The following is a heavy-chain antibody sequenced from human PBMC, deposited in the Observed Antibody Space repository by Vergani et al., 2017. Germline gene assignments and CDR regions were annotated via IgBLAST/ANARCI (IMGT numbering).Heavy chain of an antibody. V-gene: IGHV4-34*01. J-gene: IGHJ4*02. CDR3: ARTLDGESYAQNYFDY. Sequence: QVQLQQWGAGLLKPSETLSLTCAVYGGSFSGYYWSWIRQPPGKGLEWIGEINHSGSTNYNPSLKSRVTISVDTSKNQFSLKLSSVTAADTAVYYCARTLDGESYAQNYFDYWGQGTLVTVSS. CDR1: GGSFSGYY. D-gene: IGHD3-10*01. CDR2: INHSGST.